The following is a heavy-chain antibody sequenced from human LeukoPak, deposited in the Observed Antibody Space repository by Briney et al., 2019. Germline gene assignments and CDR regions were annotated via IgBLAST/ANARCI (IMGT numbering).Heavy chain of an antibody. J-gene: IGHJ6*03. CDR1: GFSISSYE. CDR3: ARVELAPYYYYMDV. V-gene: IGHV3-48*03. Sequence: GGSLRLSCAASGFSISSYEMSWVHQAPGKGLEWVSYISSSGSTIYYADSVKGRFTISRDNAKNSLYLRMNSLRAEDTAVYYCARVELAPYYYYMDVWGKGTTVTVSS. D-gene: IGHD1-7*01. CDR2: ISSSGSTI.